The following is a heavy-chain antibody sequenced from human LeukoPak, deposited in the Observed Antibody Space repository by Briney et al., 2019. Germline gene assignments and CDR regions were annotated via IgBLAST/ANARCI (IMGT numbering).Heavy chain of an antibody. CDR1: GFTFSSHS. Sequence: GGSLRLSCAASGFTFSSHSMDWVRQAPGKGLEWVASISISSSYIDYADSVKGRFTISRDNAKDSLYLQMNSLRADDTAVYYCARDLGTFGTSSRGLDSWGQGTLVTVSS. CDR3: ARDLGTFGTSSRGLDS. J-gene: IGHJ5*01. V-gene: IGHV3-21*01. D-gene: IGHD2-2*01. CDR2: ISISSSYI.